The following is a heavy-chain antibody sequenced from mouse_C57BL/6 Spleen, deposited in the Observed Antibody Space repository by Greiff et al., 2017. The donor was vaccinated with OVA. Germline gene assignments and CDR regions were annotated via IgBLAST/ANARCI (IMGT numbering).Heavy chain of an antibody. Sequence: EVPLVESGGGLVKPGGSLKLSCAASGFTFSDYGIHWVRQAPEKGLEWVAYICSGSSTIYYAETVKGRYTISRDKAKNTPCLQMTSLRSEDTAMYYCARPVGRAYWYFDVWGTGTTVTVSS. J-gene: IGHJ1*03. V-gene: IGHV5-17*01. D-gene: IGHD4-1*01. CDR1: GFTFSDYG. CDR3: ARPVGRAYWYFDV. CDR2: ICSGSSTI.